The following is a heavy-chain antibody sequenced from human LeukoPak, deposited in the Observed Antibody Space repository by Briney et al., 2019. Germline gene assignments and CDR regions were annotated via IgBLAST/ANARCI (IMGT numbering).Heavy chain of an antibody. CDR1: GDSITSSSYY. CDR2: IHYSGST. V-gene: IGHV4-39*01. CDR3: ARAIYSNYNFDS. Sequence: SETLSPTCTVSGDSITSSSYYWGWMRQPPGQGLKWIGSIHYSGSTYYNPSLKSRVTISVDTSKSQFSLKLSSVTAADTAVYYCARAIYSNYNFDSWDQGTLVTVSS. J-gene: IGHJ4*02. D-gene: IGHD4-11*01.